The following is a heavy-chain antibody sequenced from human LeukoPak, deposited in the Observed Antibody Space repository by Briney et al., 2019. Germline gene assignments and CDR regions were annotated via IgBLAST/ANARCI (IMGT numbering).Heavy chain of an antibody. CDR2: INGDGSRT. J-gene: IGHJ4*02. D-gene: IGHD1-1*01. CDR1: GFTFSGYW. V-gene: IGHV3-74*01. CDR3: VRDGRASGRPQLGAFEY. Sequence: PAGSLRLSCAASGFTFSGYWMHWVRQAPGKGLVWVSVINGDGSRTIYADSVKGRFTISRDNAKNTLYLQMASLRAEDTALYYCVRDGRASGRPQLGAFEYWGQGTLVTVSS.